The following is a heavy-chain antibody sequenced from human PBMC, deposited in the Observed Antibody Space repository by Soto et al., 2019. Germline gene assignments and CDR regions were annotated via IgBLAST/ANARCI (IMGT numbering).Heavy chain of an antibody. CDR3: AKDSDHYDSSGLYHPRHYYYYGMVV. J-gene: IGHJ6*02. V-gene: IGHV3-23*01. D-gene: IGHD3-22*01. Sequence: PGGSLRLSCAASGFTFSSYAMSWVRQAPGKGLEWVSAISGSGGSTYYADSVKGRFTISRDNSKNTLYLQMNSLRAEDTAVYYCAKDSDHYDSSGLYHPRHYYYYGMVVWCQGTTVNVSS. CDR1: GFTFSSYA. CDR2: ISGSGGST.